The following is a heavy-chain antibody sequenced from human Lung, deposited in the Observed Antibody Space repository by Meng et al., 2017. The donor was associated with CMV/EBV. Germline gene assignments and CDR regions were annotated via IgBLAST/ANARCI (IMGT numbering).Heavy chain of an antibody. V-gene: IGHV1-18*01. CDR1: GYTFKRYA. Sequence: QVRRVQAGGEVKRPGASVKVSCKTSGYTFKRYAITWVRQAPGQGLEWMGWINPYNGNTDHAQNLQARLTMTTDTSTSTVYMELGSLRSDDTAVYYCARGRVSYSSSSSLNYWGQGTLVTVSS. D-gene: IGHD6-6*01. CDR2: INPYNGNT. CDR3: ARGRVSYSSSSSLNY. J-gene: IGHJ4*02.